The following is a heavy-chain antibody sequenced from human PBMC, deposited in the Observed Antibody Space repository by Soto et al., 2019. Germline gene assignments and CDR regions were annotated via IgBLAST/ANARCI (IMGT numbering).Heavy chain of an antibody. Sequence: PGGSLRLSCAASGFTFSSYSMNWVRQAPGKGLEWVSYISSSSSTIYYADSAKGRFTISRDNAKNSLYLQMNSLRAEDTAVYYCASFKWSPRVFHIWGQGTMVTVSS. D-gene: IGHD1-26*01. CDR1: GFTFSSYS. CDR3: ASFKWSPRVFHI. CDR2: ISSSSSTI. J-gene: IGHJ3*02. V-gene: IGHV3-48*01.